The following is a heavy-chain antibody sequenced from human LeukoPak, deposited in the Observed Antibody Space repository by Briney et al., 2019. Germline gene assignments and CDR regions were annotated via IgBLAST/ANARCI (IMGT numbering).Heavy chain of an antibody. Sequence: SETLSLTCTVSGGSISSSSYYWGWIRQPPGKGLEWIGSIYYSGSTYYNPSLKSRVTISGDTSKNHFSLKLSSVTAADTAVYYCARDLTGTRDWFDPWGQGTLVTVSS. CDR3: ARDLTGTRDWFDP. J-gene: IGHJ5*02. D-gene: IGHD1-1*01. V-gene: IGHV4-39*07. CDR1: GGSISSSSYY. CDR2: IYYSGST.